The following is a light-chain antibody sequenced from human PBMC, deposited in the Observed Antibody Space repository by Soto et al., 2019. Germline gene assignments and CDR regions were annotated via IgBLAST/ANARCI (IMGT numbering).Light chain of an antibody. CDR2: RAS. V-gene: IGKV3-15*01. CDR3: QQYNNWPWT. CDR1: QSVSSN. J-gene: IGKJ1*01. Sequence: ETVMTQSPATLSVSPGERATLSCRASQSVSSNLAWYQQKPGQAPRLLIYRASTRATGIPARFSGSGSGTELTLTISSLQSEDFAVYYCQQYNNWPWTFGQGTKVEIK.